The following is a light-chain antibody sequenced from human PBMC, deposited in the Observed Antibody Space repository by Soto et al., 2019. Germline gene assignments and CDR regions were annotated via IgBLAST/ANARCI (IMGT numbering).Light chain of an antibody. CDR3: SSYTSSSTVV. V-gene: IGLV2-14*01. CDR1: SSDIGDYNY. Sequence: QSALTQPASVSGSPGQSITISCTGTSSDIGDYNYVSWYQQHPGKAPKLMIYEVTYRPSGVSNRFSGSKSGNTASLTISRLQAEDEADYYCSSYTSSSTVVFGGGTKLTVL. J-gene: IGLJ2*01. CDR2: EVT.